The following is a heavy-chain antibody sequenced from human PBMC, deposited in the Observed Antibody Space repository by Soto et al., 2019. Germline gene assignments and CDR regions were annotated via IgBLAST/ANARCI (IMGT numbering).Heavy chain of an antibody. CDR3: AIGPSHSLSCSGGSCYSVWFDP. CDR1: GFTFDDYS. V-gene: IGHV3-9*01. J-gene: IGHJ5*02. CDR2: ISWNSGSI. D-gene: IGHD2-15*01. Sequence: PGVSLXLSFAASGFTFDDYSMHWVRQAPGKGLEWVSGISWNSGSIGYADSVKGRFTISRDNAKNSLYLQMNSLRAEDTALYYCAIGPSHSLSCSGGSCYSVWFDPWGQETLVTVPS.